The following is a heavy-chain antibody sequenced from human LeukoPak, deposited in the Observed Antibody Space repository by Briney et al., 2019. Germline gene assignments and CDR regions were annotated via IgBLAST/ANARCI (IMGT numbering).Heavy chain of an antibody. D-gene: IGHD3-9*01. CDR1: GFSFSSYR. CDR3: AKAKYDILTGYYLPWFDY. CDR2: VSNSGDYI. J-gene: IGHJ4*02. Sequence: GGSLRLSCAASGFSFSSYRMNWVRQAPGKGLEWVSSVSNSGDYIHYADSVKGRFTISRDNSKNSLYLQMNSLRAEDTAVYYCAKAKYDILTGYYLPWFDYWGQGTLVTVSS. V-gene: IGHV3-21*04.